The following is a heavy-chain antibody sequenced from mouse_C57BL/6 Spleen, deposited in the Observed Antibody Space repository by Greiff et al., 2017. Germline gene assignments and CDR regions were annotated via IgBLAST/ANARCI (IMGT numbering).Heavy chain of an antibody. CDR2: ISYDGSN. Sequence: DVKLVESGPGLVKPSQSLSLTCSVTGYSITSGYYWNWIRQFPGNKLEWMGYISYDGSNNYNPSLKNRISITPDTSKNQFFLKLNSVTTEDTATYYCAGAWFAYWGQGTLVTVSA. V-gene: IGHV3-6*01. CDR3: AGAWFAY. CDR1: GYSITSGYY. J-gene: IGHJ3*01.